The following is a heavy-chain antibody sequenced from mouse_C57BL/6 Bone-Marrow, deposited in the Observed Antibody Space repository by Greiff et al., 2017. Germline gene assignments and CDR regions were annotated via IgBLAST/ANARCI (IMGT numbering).Heavy chain of an antibody. V-gene: IGHV1-85*01. CDR1: GYTFTSYD. J-gene: IGHJ2*01. D-gene: IGHD1-1*02. Sequence: QVHVKQSGPELVKPGASVKLSCKASGYTFTSYDINWVKQRPGQGLEWIGWIYPRDGSTKYNEKFKGKATLTVDTSSSTAYMELHSLTSEDSAVYFCAREGSYNYWGQGTTLTGSS. CDR3: AREGSYNY. CDR2: IYPRDGST.